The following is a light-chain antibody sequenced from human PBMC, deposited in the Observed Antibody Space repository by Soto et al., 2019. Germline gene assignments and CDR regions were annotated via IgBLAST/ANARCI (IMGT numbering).Light chain of an antibody. V-gene: IGLV1-40*01. J-gene: IGLJ2*01. Sequence: QSVLTQPPSVSGAPGQRVTISCTGSSSNIGAGYDVHWYQQLPGTAPKLLIYDNSNRPSGVPDRFSGSKSGTSASLAITGLQAEDEADYYCQSYDSSLSSSGVFGGGTKLTVL. CDR3: QSYDSSLSSSGV. CDR1: SSNIGAGYD. CDR2: DNS.